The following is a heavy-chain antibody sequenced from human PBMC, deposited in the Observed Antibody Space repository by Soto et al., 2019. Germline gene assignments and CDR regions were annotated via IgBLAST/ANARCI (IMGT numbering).Heavy chain of an antibody. D-gene: IGHD4-17*01. V-gene: IGHV3-9*01. CDR3: VKDSFYRGDYFYALDV. CDR2: INWNSRSV. Sequence: GGSLRLSCEVSGFNFEDYGIHWVRQRPGKGLEWVSGINWNSRSVAYADSVKGRFTISRDNAKNSLYLQMNSLGVEDTAFYYCVKDSFYRGDYFYALDVWGQGTTVTVSS. CDR1: GFNFEDYG. J-gene: IGHJ6*02.